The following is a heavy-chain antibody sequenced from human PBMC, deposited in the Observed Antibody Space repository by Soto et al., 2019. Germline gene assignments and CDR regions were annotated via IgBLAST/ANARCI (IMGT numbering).Heavy chain of an antibody. CDR2: IYPADSDT. CDR1: GYSFSNYW. J-gene: IGHJ5*02. D-gene: IGHD6-19*01. Sequence: PGESLKISCKGSGYSFSNYWIGWVRQIPGKGLEWMGMIYPADSDTKYSPSFEGQVTISADRSISTAYLQWSSLRSEDTAVYYCARCIAVVRTPQGDWFDPWGQGTLVTVSS. V-gene: IGHV5-51*01. CDR3: ARCIAVVRTPQGDWFDP.